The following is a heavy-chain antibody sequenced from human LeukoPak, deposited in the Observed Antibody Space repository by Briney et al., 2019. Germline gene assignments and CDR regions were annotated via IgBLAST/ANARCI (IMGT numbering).Heavy chain of an antibody. CDR3: ARDSREVSSWYKN. J-gene: IGHJ4*02. CDR2: IYTSGST. CDR1: GGSISSGSYY. D-gene: IGHD6-13*01. V-gene: IGHV4-61*02. Sequence: SQTLSLTCTVSGGSISSGSYYWSWIRQPAGKGLEWIGRIYTSGSTNYNPSLKSRVTISVDTSKNQFSLKLSSVTAADTAVYYCARDSREVSSWYKNWGQGTLVTVSS.